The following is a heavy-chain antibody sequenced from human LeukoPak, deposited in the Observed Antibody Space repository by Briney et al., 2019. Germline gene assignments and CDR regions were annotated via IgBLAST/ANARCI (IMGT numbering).Heavy chain of an antibody. CDR3: ARSRRRELLRTYFDY. CDR2: ISYDGSNK. D-gene: IGHD1-26*01. V-gene: IGHV3-30*04. CDR1: GFTFSTYA. Sequence: GGSLRLSCAASGFTFSTYAMHWVRQAPGKGLEWVAVISYDGSNKYYADSVKGRFTISRDNSKNTLYLQMNSLRAEDTAVYYCARSRRRELLRTYFDYWGQGTLVTVSP. J-gene: IGHJ4*02.